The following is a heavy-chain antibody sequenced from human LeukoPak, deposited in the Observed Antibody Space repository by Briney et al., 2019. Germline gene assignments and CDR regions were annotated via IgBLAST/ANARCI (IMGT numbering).Heavy chain of an antibody. CDR1: GFTFSSYS. Sequence: GGSLRLSCAASGFTFSSYSMNWVRQAPGKGLEWVSYISSSGSTIYYADSVKGRFTISRDNAKNSLYLQMNSLRAEDTAVYYCARDDYGDHNFDYWGQGTLVTVSS. V-gene: IGHV3-48*04. CDR3: ARDDYGDHNFDY. CDR2: ISSSGSTI. D-gene: IGHD4-17*01. J-gene: IGHJ4*02.